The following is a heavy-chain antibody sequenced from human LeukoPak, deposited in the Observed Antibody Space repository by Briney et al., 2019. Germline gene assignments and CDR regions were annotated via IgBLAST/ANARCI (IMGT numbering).Heavy chain of an antibody. D-gene: IGHD1-26*01. CDR3: ARDPYSGNYGNYYYYYMDV. Sequence: SGGSLRLSCAASGFTVSSNYMNWVRQAPGKALEWVSSITSSGAYIFYADSVKGRFTISRDNAKDSLYLQMNSLGPEDTAVYYCARDPYSGNYGNYYYYYMDVWGKGTTVTISS. V-gene: IGHV3-21*01. CDR1: GFTVSSNY. J-gene: IGHJ6*03. CDR2: ITSSGAYI.